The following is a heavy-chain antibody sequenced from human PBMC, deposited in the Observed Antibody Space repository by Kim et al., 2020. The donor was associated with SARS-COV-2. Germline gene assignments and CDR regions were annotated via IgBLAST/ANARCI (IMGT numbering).Heavy chain of an antibody. J-gene: IGHJ4*02. D-gene: IGHD1-1*01. CDR1: GFAFDTYA. CDR3: VTSAQTFAPHGNF. CDR2: ILYHGGTT. V-gene: IGHV3-23*01. Sequence: GGSLRLSCAASGFAFDTYAMSWVRQAPGKGLEWVSAILYHGGTTYYADSVKGRFTISRDNSKNTLYLLMDSLRAEDTAGYYCVTSAQTFAPHGNFWGPGT.